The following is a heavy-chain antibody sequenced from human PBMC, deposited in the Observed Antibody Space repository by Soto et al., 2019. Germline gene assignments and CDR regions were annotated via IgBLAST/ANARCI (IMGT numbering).Heavy chain of an antibody. CDR3: ARDPDYYDSSGSV. D-gene: IGHD3-22*01. V-gene: IGHV1-69*13. CDR1: GDTFSSYA. Sequence: GASVKVSCKASGDTFSSYAISWVRQAPGQGLEWMGGIIPIFGTANYAQKFQGRVTITADESTSTAYMELSSLRSEDTAVYYCARDPDYYDSSGSVWGQGTTVTVSS. J-gene: IGHJ6*02. CDR2: IIPIFGTA.